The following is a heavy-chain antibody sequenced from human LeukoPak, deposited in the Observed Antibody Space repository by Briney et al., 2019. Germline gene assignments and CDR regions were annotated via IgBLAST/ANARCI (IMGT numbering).Heavy chain of an antibody. Sequence: SETLSLTCTVSGGSISNYYWSWIRQPPGKGLEWIGYIYTSGSTNYNPSLKSRVTMSVDTSKNQFSLKLSSVTAADTAVYYCARDGQQLEPYYFDYWGQGTLVTVSS. CDR2: IYTSGST. D-gene: IGHD6-13*01. V-gene: IGHV4-4*08. CDR3: ARDGQQLEPYYFDY. CDR1: GGSISNYY. J-gene: IGHJ4*02.